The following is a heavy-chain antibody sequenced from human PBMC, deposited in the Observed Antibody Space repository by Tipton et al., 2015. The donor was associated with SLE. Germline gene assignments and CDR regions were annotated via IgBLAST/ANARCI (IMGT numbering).Heavy chain of an antibody. D-gene: IGHD6-13*01. CDR3: ARATLAAAGTGDAFDI. CDR1: GYSISSGYY. CDR2: IYHSGST. V-gene: IGHV4-38-2*01. J-gene: IGHJ3*02. Sequence: TLSLTCAVSGYSISSGYYWGWIRQPPGKGLEWIGSIYHSGSTYYNPSLKSRVTISVDTSKNQFSLKLSSVTAADTAVYYCARATLAAAGTGDAFDIWGQGTMVTVSS.